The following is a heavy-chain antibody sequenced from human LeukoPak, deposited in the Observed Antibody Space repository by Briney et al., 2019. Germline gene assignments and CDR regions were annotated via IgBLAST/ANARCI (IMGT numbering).Heavy chain of an antibody. CDR2: INPNSGGT. J-gene: IGHJ5*02. CDR3: ARGRYYYDNSGFSNWFDP. Sequence: ASVKVSCKASGYTLTGYYMHWVRQAPGQGLEWMGRINPNSGGTNYAQKFQGRVTMIRDTSISTAYMELSRLRSDDTAVYYCARGRYYYDNSGFSNWFDPWGQGTLVTVSS. D-gene: IGHD3-22*01. CDR1: GYTLTGYY. V-gene: IGHV1-2*06.